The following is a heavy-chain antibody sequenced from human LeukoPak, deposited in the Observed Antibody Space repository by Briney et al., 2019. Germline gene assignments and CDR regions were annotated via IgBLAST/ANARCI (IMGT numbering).Heavy chain of an antibody. D-gene: IGHD6-19*01. Sequence: PSETLSLTCTVSGGSISSSSYYWGWIRQPPGKGLEWIGSIYYSGSTYYNPSLKSRVTISVDTSKNQFSLKLSSVTAADTAVYYCARDPSEWLVVDGMDVWGQGTTVTVSS. J-gene: IGHJ6*02. CDR2: IYYSGST. CDR3: ARDPSEWLVVDGMDV. CDR1: GGSISSSSYY. V-gene: IGHV4-39*07.